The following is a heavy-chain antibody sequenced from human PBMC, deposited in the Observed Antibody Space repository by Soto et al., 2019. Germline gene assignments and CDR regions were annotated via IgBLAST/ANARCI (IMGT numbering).Heavy chain of an antibody. V-gene: IGHV4-61*01. J-gene: IGHJ6*02. D-gene: IGHD3-22*01. CDR1: GGSVRSGNYY. CDR3: AWGYDSSGYYYYSMDV. CDR2: IYSSGST. Sequence: QVQLQESGPGLVKPSETLSLTCIVSGGSVRSGNYYWNWIRQPPGKGLEWIGYIYSSGSTKYSPSIKRRVTISVDRSNNQFALNLRSGTAADTAVYYCAWGYDSSGYYYYSMDVWGQGTTVTVSS.